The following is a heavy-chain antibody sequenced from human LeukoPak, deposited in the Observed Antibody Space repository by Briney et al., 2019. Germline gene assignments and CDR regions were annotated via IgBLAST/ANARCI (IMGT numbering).Heavy chain of an antibody. V-gene: IGHV3-9*01. D-gene: IGHD4-17*01. CDR3: AKALGSTVTTRTYFDY. CDR2: LSWNGGNI. CDR1: GFTFHDYA. Sequence: GGSLRLSCAASGFTFHDYAMHWVRQAPGKGLEWVSGLSWNGGNIGYAESVRGRFTISRDNAGNSLYLQMKSLRPEDTALYYCAKALGSTVTTRTYFDYWGQGTLVTVSS. J-gene: IGHJ4*02.